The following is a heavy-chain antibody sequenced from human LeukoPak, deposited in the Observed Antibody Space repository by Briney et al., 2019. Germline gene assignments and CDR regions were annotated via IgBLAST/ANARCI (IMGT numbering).Heavy chain of an antibody. D-gene: IGHD5-18*01. CDR3: ARRATTERGHSYSLDS. J-gene: IGHJ4*02. V-gene: IGHV3-21*01. Sequence: GGSLRLSCAASGFTFSSYSMNWVRQAPGKGLEWVSSISFSGSYIYYADSLKGRITISRDNAKNSLFLQMDSLTAEDTAVYYCARRATTERGHSYSLDSWGQGTLVTVSS. CDR1: GFTFSSYS. CDR2: ISFSGSYI.